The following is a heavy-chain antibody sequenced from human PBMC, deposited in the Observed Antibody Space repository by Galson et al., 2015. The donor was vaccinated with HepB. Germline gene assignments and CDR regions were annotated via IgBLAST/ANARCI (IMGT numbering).Heavy chain of an antibody. Sequence: SLRLSCAASGFTFISYDMHCVLLATGKGLECVPAIATAGDTYYPVSWEGRFNISRENAKNSLYLKMNSLRAGDTAVYYCAREGLMNDAFDIGRKVTMVTVSS. CDR1: GFTFISYD. CDR3: AREGLMNDAFDI. V-gene: IGHV3-13*01. J-gene: IGHJ3*02. CDR2: IATAGDT. D-gene: IGHD2-15*01.